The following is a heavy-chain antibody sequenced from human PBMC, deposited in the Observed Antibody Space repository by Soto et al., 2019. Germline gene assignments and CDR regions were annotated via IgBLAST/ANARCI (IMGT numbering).Heavy chain of an antibody. CDR3: AKDPSYDGSGSYYKAGWFDP. CDR1: GFTFSSYA. CDR2: ISGSGGST. Sequence: EVQLLESGGGLVQPGGSLRLSCAASGFTFSSYAMSWVRQAPGKGLEWVSAISGSGGSTYYADSVKGRFTISRDNSKNTLYLQMNSLRAEDTAVYYCAKDPSYDGSGSYYKAGWFDPWGQGTLVTVSS. J-gene: IGHJ5*02. D-gene: IGHD3-10*01. V-gene: IGHV3-23*01.